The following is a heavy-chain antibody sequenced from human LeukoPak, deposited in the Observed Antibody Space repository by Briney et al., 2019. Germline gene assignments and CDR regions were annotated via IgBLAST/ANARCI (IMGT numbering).Heavy chain of an antibody. CDR1: GLTVSSSY. Sequence: GGSLRLSCAASGLTVSSSYMSWVRQAPGKGLEWVSIISSDDRIFYADSLKGRFTISRDNSKNTLYLQMNSLRAEDTAVYYCASHYYDSRGYYYFDFWGQGTLVTVSS. V-gene: IGHV3-53*01. CDR2: ISSDDRI. CDR3: ASHYYDSRGYYYFDF. J-gene: IGHJ4*02. D-gene: IGHD3-22*01.